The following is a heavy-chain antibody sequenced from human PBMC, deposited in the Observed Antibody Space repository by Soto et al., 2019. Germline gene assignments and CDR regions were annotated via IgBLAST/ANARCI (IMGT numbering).Heavy chain of an antibody. CDR2: IKAYSGNT. J-gene: IGHJ4*02. D-gene: IGHD4-17*01. CDR3: ASADYGDDDY. Sequence: QLQLVQSGAEAKKPGASVKVSCKASGYTFPTSTISWVRQAPGQGLEWMGWIKAYSGNTNYAQKLQGRVTKTTDTSTNTAYMELRSLTTDDTAIYYCASADYGDDDYWGQGTLVTVSS. CDR1: GYTFPTST. V-gene: IGHV1-18*01.